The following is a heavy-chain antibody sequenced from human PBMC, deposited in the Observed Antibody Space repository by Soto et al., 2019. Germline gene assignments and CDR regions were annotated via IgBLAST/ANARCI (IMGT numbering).Heavy chain of an antibody. CDR3: ARFGSRNYRPFDY. Sequence: QVQLVESGGGLVEPGGSLRLSCAASGFTFTDYYVSWIRQAPGKGLEWLSYISSSRTTIYYADSVKGRCTISRDNAKNSLYLQMNSLRAEDTAVYYCARFGSRNYRPFDYWGQGTLVTVSS. J-gene: IGHJ4*02. CDR2: ISSSRTTI. D-gene: IGHD3-10*01. V-gene: IGHV3-11*01. CDR1: GFTFTDYY.